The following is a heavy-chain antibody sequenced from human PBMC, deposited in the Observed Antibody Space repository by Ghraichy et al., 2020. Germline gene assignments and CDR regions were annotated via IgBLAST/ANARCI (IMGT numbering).Heavy chain of an antibody. J-gene: IGHJ4*02. V-gene: IGHV4-39*07. CDR1: GGSISSSSYY. CDR3: ARGGDGALLGY. CDR2: IYYSGST. D-gene: IGHD5-24*01. Sequence: SQTRSLTCTVSGGSISSSSYYWGWIRQPPGKGLEWIGSIYYSGSTYYNPSLKSRVTISVDTSKNQFSLKLSSVTAADTAVYYCARGGDGALLGYWGQGTLVTVSS.